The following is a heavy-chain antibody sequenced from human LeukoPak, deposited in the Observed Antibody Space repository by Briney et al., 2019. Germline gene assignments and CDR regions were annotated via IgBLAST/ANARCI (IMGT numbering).Heavy chain of an antibody. CDR3: GRKAGDCGGGSCYSIDC. CDR1: GGSFSSEA. J-gene: IGHJ4*02. V-gene: IGHV1-69*05. CDR2: IIPIFGTA. D-gene: IGHD2-15*01. Sequence: SVKVSCKAFGGSFSSEAISWVRQAPGQGLEWMGGIIPIFGTANYAQKFQGRVTITTDESTSTAYMEVSSLRSEDTAVYYCGRKAGDCGGGSCYSIDCWGQGTLVTVSS.